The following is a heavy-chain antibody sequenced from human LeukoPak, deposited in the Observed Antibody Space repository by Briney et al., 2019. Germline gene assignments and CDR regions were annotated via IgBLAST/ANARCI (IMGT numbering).Heavy chain of an antibody. D-gene: IGHD5-12*01. V-gene: IGHV6-1*01. CDR3: ARDQGYSGYAAFDY. CDR1: GDSVSSNSAA. CDR2: TYYRSKWYN. Sequence: SQTLSLTCAISGDSVSSNSAAWNWIRRSPSRGLEWLGRTYYRSKWYNDYAVSVKSRITINPDTSKNQFSLQLNSVTPEDTAVYYCARDQGYSGYAAFDYWGQGTLVTVSS. J-gene: IGHJ4*02.